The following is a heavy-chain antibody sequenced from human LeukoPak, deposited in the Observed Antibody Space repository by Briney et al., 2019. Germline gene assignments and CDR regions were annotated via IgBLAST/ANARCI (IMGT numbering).Heavy chain of an antibody. D-gene: IGHD1-26*01. V-gene: IGHV3-23*01. CDR3: ARWIAQSGNARVLDY. Sequence: PGGSLRLSCIASEFTFSSYAMSSVRQAPGKGLEWVSSISGSGSNTYYADSAKGRFTISRDNSKNTLHLQMNSLGAEDTAVYYCARWIAQSGNARVLDYWGQGTLVTVSS. CDR2: ISGSGSNT. J-gene: IGHJ4*02. CDR1: EFTFSSYA.